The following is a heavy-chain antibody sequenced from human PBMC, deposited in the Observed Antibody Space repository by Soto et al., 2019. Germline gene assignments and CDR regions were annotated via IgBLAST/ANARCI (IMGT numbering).Heavy chain of an antibody. Sequence: SETLSHACGVSGGSISSSNWWSRVRQPPGNGLEWIGEIYHSGSTYYNPSLKSRVTIPVDKSKNQFSLKLSSVTAADTAVYYCARVWTTVTNWFDPWGQGTLVTVSS. V-gene: IGHV4-4*02. CDR1: GGSISSSNW. CDR2: IYHSGST. J-gene: IGHJ5*02. CDR3: ARVWTTVTNWFDP. D-gene: IGHD4-17*01.